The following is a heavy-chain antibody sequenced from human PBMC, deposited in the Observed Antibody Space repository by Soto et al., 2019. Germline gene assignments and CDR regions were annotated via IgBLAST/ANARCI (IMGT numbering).Heavy chain of an antibody. D-gene: IGHD2-8*01. CDR3: STDLRLGKNYHTNPYLDF. Sequence: SLRLSCAASGFTFSSYAMSWVRQAPGKGLEWVSAISGSGGSTYYADSVKGRFTISRDNSKNTLYLQMNSLRAEDTAVYYCSTDLRLGKNYHTNPYLDFWGQGTLVTV. CDR1: GFTFSSYA. J-gene: IGHJ4*02. CDR2: ISGSGGST. V-gene: IGHV3-23*01.